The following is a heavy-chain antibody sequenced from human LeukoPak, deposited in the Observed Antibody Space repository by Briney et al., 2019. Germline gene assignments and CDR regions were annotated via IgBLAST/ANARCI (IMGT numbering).Heavy chain of an antibody. CDR1: GFTFNVFD. CDR3: ARASGGWDLDY. Sequence: PGGSLRLSCAASGFTFNVFDMNWVRQAPGKGLEWISSITSSGTNITYADSIQGRFTISRDNAKNSLYLQMNSLRVDDTALYYCARASGGWDLDYWGHGTLVTVSS. J-gene: IGHJ4*01. CDR2: ITSSGTNI. V-gene: IGHV3-21*06. D-gene: IGHD1-26*01.